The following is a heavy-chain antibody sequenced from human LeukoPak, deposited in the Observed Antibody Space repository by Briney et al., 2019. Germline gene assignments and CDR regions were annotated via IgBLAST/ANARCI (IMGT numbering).Heavy chain of an antibody. D-gene: IGHD3-22*01. CDR2: IYYSGST. Sequence: SETLSLTCTVSGGSISSGGYCWSWVRQHPGKGLEWIGYIYYSGSTYYNPSLKSRVTISVDTSKNQFSLKLSSVTAADTAVYYCARSDYYDSSGYGAWGQGTLVTVYS. CDR1: GGSISSGGYC. J-gene: IGHJ5*02. CDR3: ARSDYYDSSGYGA. V-gene: IGHV4-31*03.